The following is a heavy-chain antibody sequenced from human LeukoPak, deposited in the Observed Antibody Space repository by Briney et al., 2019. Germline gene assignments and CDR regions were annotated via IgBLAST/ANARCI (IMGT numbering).Heavy chain of an antibody. D-gene: IGHD2-15*01. V-gene: IGHV3-23*01. CDR3: ASGCRLRSCYRPLDY. CDR1: GFTFSSYA. Sequence: GGSLRLSCAASGFTFSSYAMSWVRQAPGKGLEWVSAISGSGGSTYYADSVKGRFTISRDNSKNTLYLQMNSLRAEDTAVYYCASGCRLRSCYRPLDYWGQGTLVTVSS. CDR2: ISGSGGST. J-gene: IGHJ4*02.